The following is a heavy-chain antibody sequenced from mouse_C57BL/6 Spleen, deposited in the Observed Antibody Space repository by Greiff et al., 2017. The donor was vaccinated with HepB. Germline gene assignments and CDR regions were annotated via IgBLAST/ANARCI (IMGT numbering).Heavy chain of an antibody. V-gene: IGHV1-52*01. J-gene: IGHJ4*01. CDR3: ARYYGSFYAMDY. D-gene: IGHD1-1*01. CDR2: IDPSDSET. CDR1: GYTFTSYW. Sequence: VQLQQPGAELVRPGSSVKLSCKASGYTFTSYWMHWVKQRPIQGLEWIGNIDPSDSETHYNQKFKDKATLTVDKSSSTAYMQLSSLTYEDSAVYYCARYYGSFYAMDYWGQGTSVTVSS.